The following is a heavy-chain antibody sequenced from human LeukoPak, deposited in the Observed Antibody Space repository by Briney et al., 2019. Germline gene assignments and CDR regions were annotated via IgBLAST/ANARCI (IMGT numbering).Heavy chain of an antibody. CDR2: IRYDGSNK. V-gene: IGHV3-30*02. CDR1: GFTFSSYG. CDR3: AKGAKYIVVVPAAVDY. J-gene: IGHJ4*02. D-gene: IGHD2-2*01. Sequence: GGSLRLSCAASGFTFSSYGMHWVRRAPGKGLEWVAFIRYDGSNKYYADSVKGRFTISRDNSKNTLYLQMNSLRAEDTAVYYCAKGAKYIVVVPAAVDYWGQGTLVTVSS.